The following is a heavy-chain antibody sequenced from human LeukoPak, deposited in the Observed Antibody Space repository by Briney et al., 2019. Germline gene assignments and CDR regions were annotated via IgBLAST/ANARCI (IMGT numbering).Heavy chain of an antibody. V-gene: IGHV1-18*04. Sequence: GASVKVSCKASGYTFTGYYMHWVRQAPGQGLEWMGWISAYNGNTNFAQKLQGRVTMTTDTSTSTAYMELRGLRSDDTAVYYCARVVTLTGRCFDYWGQGTLVTVSS. CDR1: GYTFTGYY. CDR2: ISAYNGNT. CDR3: ARVVTLTGRCFDY. D-gene: IGHD3-9*01. J-gene: IGHJ4*02.